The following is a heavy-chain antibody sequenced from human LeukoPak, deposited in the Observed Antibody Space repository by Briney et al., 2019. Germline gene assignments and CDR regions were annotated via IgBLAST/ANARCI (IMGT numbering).Heavy chain of an antibody. Sequence: PGGSLRLSCAASGFTFSSYEMNWVHQAPGKGLEWVSYISSSGSTIYYADSVKGRFTISRDNAKNSRYLQMNSLRAEDTAVYYCASSLIITSQNIVHYFDYWGQGTLVTVSS. V-gene: IGHV3-48*03. CDR2: ISSSGSTI. CDR3: ASSLIITSQNIVHYFDY. CDR1: GFTFSSYE. D-gene: IGHD1-14*01. J-gene: IGHJ4*02.